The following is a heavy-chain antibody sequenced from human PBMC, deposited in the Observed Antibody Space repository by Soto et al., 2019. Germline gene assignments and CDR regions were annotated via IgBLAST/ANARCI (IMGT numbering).Heavy chain of an antibody. D-gene: IGHD2-2*01. CDR3: TRGPRASSGGTGAY. J-gene: IGHJ1*01. V-gene: IGHV3-74*01. CDR2: IDYDGTTT. CDR1: GFSFDSYW. Sequence: EVQLVESGGGLVQPGGSLRLSCAASGFSFDSYWMHWVRQAPGQGPMWVSRIDYDGTTTNYADSVKGGLTISRDNAKSTLYLQMNSLRPEDTAVYYCTRGPRASSGGTGAYWGKGTRVTVSS.